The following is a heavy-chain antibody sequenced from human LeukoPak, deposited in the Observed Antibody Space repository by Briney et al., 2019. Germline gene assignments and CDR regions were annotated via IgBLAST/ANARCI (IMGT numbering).Heavy chain of an antibody. V-gene: IGHV4-31*03. Sequence: PSETLSLACTVSGGSISSGGYYWSWIRQHPGKGLEWIGYIYYSGSTYYNPSLKSRVTISVDTSKNQFSLKLSSVTAADTAVYYCARDSAKLWSGYSYGYGYYGMDVWGQGTTVTVSS. CDR3: ARDSAKLWSGYSYGYGYYGMDV. CDR2: IYYSGST. D-gene: IGHD5-18*01. CDR1: GGSISSGGYY. J-gene: IGHJ6*02.